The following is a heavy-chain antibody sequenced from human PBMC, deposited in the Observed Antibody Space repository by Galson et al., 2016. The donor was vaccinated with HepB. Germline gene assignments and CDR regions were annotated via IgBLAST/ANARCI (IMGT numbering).Heavy chain of an antibody. J-gene: IGHJ6*02. CDR1: GFTFSKYG. V-gene: IGHV3-66*01. CDR2: LYAGGET. CDR3: ARDPSLRNGMNV. Sequence: SLRLSCAASGFTFSKYGMHWVRQAPGKGLEWVSVLYAGGETYYADSLRGRFTISRDNSKNILYLQMNSLRVEDTAVYYCARDPSLRNGMNVWGQGTTVTVSS.